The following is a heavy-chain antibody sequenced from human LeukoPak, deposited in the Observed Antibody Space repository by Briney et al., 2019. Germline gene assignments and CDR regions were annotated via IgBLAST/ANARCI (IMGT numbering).Heavy chain of an antibody. CDR2: INPNSGGT. CDR3: ARLINGGRALDY. CDR1: GYTFTGYY. V-gene: IGHV1-2*02. J-gene: IGHJ4*02. Sequence: PGASVKVSCKASGYTFTGYYMHWVRQAPGQGLEWMGWINPNSGGTNYAQRFQGRVTMTWDTSITTAYMDLSRLTSDDTAVYYCARLINGGRALDYWGQGTLVTVSS. D-gene: IGHD7-27*01.